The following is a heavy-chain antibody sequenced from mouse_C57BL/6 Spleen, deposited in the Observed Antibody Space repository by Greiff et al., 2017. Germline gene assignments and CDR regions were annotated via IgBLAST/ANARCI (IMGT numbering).Heavy chain of an antibody. Sequence: QVQLQQPGAELVMPGASVKLSCKASGYTFTSYWMHWVKLRPGQGLEWIGEIDPSDSYTNYNQKFKGKSTLTVDKSSSTAYMQLSSLTSEDSAVYYCARRGTTVPFAYWGQGTLVTVSA. CDR1: GYTFTSYW. CDR2: IDPSDSYT. D-gene: IGHD1-1*01. J-gene: IGHJ3*01. V-gene: IGHV1-69*01. CDR3: ARRGTTVPFAY.